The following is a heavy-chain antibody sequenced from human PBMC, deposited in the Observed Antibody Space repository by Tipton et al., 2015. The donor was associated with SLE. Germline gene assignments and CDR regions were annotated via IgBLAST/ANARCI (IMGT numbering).Heavy chain of an antibody. CDR3: ARVTPSYYYDSSGHPYGAFDI. D-gene: IGHD3-22*01. Sequence: TLSLTCSLSDGFISNYYWTWFRQPPGKGLEWFGYIYTSGGTNYNPSLKSRVTISLDTSQYHFSLKVTSMTAADTAVYYCARVTPSYYYDSSGHPYGAFDIWGQGTMVTVSS. J-gene: IGHJ3*02. CDR2: IYTSGGT. CDR1: DGFISNYY. V-gene: IGHV4-4*08.